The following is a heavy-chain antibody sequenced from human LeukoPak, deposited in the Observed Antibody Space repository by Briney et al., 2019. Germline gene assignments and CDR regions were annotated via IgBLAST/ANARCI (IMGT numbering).Heavy chain of an antibody. V-gene: IGHV3-23*01. CDR1: GFTFSSYA. J-gene: IGHJ6*02. CDR2: ISGSGGST. CDR3: ARHNYYAVDV. Sequence: GGSLRLSCAASGFTFSSYAMSWVRQAPGKGLEWVPAISGSGGSTYYADSVKGRFTISRDNSKNTLYLQMNSLRAEDTAVYYCARHNYYAVDVWGQGTTVTVSS.